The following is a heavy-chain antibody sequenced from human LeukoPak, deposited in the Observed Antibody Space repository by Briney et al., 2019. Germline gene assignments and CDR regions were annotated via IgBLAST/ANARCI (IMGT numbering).Heavy chain of an antibody. Sequence: VRSLRLSCAASGFTFSSYGMHWVRQAPGKGLEWVAVIWYDGSNKYYADSVKGRFTTSRDNSKNTLYLQMNSLRAEDTAVYYCARDGGYCSSTSCYEFDYWGQGTLVTVSS. D-gene: IGHD2-2*01. V-gene: IGHV3-33*01. CDR1: GFTFSSYG. CDR2: IWYDGSNK. J-gene: IGHJ4*02. CDR3: ARDGGYCSSTSCYEFDY.